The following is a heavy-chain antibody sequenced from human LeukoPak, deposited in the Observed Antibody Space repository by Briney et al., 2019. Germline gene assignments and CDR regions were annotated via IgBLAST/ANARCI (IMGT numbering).Heavy chain of an antibody. V-gene: IGHV3-13*04. Sequence: PGGSLRLSCAASGFTFSSHDMHWVRQATGKGLEWVSAIGTAGDTYYPGSVKGRFTISRENAKNSLYLQMNSLRAWGTAVYYCARDGARRRFRRSYYLDYWGQGTLVTVSS. CDR1: GFTFSSHD. CDR3: ARDGARRRFRRSYYLDY. D-gene: IGHD1-26*01. J-gene: IGHJ4*02. CDR2: IGTAGDT.